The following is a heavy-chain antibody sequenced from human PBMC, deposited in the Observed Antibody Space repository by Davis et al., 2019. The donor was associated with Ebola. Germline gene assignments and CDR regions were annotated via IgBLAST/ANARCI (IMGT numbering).Heavy chain of an antibody. V-gene: IGHV3-73*01. CDR3: AKARLGSWYFDL. CDR2: IRSKANSYAT. J-gene: IGHJ2*01. D-gene: IGHD3-10*01. Sequence: GESLKISCAASGFTFSGSAMHWVRQASGKGLEWVGRIRSKANSYATAYAASVKGRFTISRDDSKNTLYLQMNSLRAEDTAVYYCAKARLGSWYFDLWGRGTLVTVSS. CDR1: GFTFSGSA.